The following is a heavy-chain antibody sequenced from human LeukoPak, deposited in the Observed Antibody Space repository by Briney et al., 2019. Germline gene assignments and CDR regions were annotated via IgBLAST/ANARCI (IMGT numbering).Heavy chain of an antibody. CDR2: ISYDGSNK. V-gene: IGHV3-30*03. J-gene: IGHJ4*02. CDR3: ASLWELLDY. D-gene: IGHD1-26*01. CDR1: GFTFSSYG. Sequence: PGWSLRLSSAASGFTFSSYGMHWVRQAPGKGLEWVAVISYDGSNKYYADSVKGRFTISRDNSKNTLYLQMNSLRAEDTAVYYCASLWELLDYWGQGTLVTVSS.